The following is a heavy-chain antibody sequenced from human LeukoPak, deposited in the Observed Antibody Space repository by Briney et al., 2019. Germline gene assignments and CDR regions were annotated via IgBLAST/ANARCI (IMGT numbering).Heavy chain of an antibody. D-gene: IGHD3-3*01. CDR1: GFTFSSFG. V-gene: IGHV3-33*08. CDR2: VWSGGDKR. CDR3: ARAHYDFWSGYLPGQGIDY. J-gene: IGHJ4*02. Sequence: PGRSLRLSCAASGFTFSSFGMHWVRQAPGKGLGWVAIVWSGGDKRYYADSVQGRFTISRDNSKNTLYLQMNSLRAEDTAVYYCARAHYDFWSGYLPGQGIDYWGQGTLVTVSS.